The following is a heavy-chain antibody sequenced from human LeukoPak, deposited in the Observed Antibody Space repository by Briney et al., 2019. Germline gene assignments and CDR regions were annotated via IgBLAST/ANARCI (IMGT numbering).Heavy chain of an antibody. CDR1: GYTFTGYY. CDR2: INPNSGNT. D-gene: IGHD3-22*01. Sequence: ASVKVSCKASGYTFTGYYMHWVRQAPGQGLEWMGRINPNSGNTNYAQKLQGRVTMTTDTSTSTAYMELRSLRSDDTAVYYCAREWYYDSSGSEGFDPWGQGTLVTVSS. J-gene: IGHJ5*02. CDR3: AREWYYDSSGSEGFDP. V-gene: IGHV1-2*06.